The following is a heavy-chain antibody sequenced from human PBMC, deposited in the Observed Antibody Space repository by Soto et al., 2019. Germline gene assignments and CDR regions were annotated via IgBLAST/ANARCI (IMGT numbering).Heavy chain of an antibody. CDR3: ARELEFDY. Sequence: ASGFTVSSCYMSWVRQAPGKGLEWVSIIYSGGATYHADSVKGRFSISRDESKNTLYLQMNSLRAEDTAVYYCARELEFDYWGQGTLVTVSS. CDR2: IYSGGAT. CDR1: GFTVSSCY. V-gene: IGHV3-53*01. J-gene: IGHJ4*02. D-gene: IGHD3-3*01.